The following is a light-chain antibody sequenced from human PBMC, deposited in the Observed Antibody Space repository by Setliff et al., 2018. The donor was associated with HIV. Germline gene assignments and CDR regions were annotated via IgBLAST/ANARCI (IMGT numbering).Light chain of an antibody. CDR2: DVT. CDR1: SSVVGRYNY. CDR3: CSYAYHSDV. V-gene: IGLV2-11*01. J-gene: IGLJ1*01. Sequence: QSVLTQPRSVSGSPGQSVTISCTGTSSVVGRYNYVSWYQHHPGKAPKLIIYDVTKRPSGVPDRFSGSKSGNTASLTISGLQAEDEADYYCCSYAYHSDVFGTGNKVTVL.